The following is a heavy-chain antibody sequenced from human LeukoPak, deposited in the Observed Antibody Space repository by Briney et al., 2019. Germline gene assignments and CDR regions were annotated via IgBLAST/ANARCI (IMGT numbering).Heavy chain of an antibody. CDR3: TKPPRGYSHGYGSRTYYYYYMDV. D-gene: IGHD5-18*01. J-gene: IGHJ6*03. V-gene: IGHV3-23*01. CDR1: GFPFSSYA. Sequence: GGSLRLSCAASGFPFSSYAMSWVRQAPGKGLDWDSTISGSGDSTYYADSVKGRFAISRDNSKNTLYLQVTGLRADDTAVYYCTKPPRGYSHGYGSRTYYYYYMDVWGKGTTVTVSS. CDR2: ISGSGDST.